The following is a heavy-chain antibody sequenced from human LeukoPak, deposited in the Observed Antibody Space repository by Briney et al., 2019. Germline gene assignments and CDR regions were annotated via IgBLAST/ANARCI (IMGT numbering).Heavy chain of an antibody. V-gene: IGHV1-18*04. Sequence: ASVKASCKTSGYNFKTSGITWVRQAPGQGLEWMGWISAQTGERHYAEKLQGRVTMTTDTSRSTGYMGLKSLTSDDTAVYYCAREVWSRDIGSLFDYWGQGTLVIVSS. CDR2: ISAQTGER. CDR1: GYNFKTSG. D-gene: IGHD1-26*01. CDR3: AREVWSRDIGSLFDY. J-gene: IGHJ4*02.